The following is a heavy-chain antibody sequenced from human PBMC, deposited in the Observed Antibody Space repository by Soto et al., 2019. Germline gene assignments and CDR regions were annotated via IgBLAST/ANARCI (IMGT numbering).Heavy chain of an antibody. J-gene: IGHJ4*02. Sequence: QVQLVQSGAEVKKPGSSMKVSCRASGYTFSDYAISWVRQAPGPGLEWMGGIVPIFATANYAQKFQGRVTITADKPTITTYMELSSLISEDAAVYFCAREGFSGSYFAYWGQGPLVTVSS. D-gene: IGHD1-26*01. CDR1: GYTFSDYA. CDR2: IVPIFATA. CDR3: AREGFSGSYFAY. V-gene: IGHV1-69*06.